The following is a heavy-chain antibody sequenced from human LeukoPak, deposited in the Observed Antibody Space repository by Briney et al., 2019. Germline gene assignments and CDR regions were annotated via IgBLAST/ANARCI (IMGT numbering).Heavy chain of an antibody. V-gene: IGHV4-39*01. CDR2: IYYTGST. D-gene: IGHD3-9*01. CDR1: SGSISSNNYY. J-gene: IGHJ6*03. CDR3: ARVVSYDVLTENFYKYYMDV. Sequence: SETLSLTCTVSSGSISSNNYYWGWIRQPPGKGLEWIGSIYYTGSTFYNPSLKSRVTMSLDALKNQFTLKVTSVTATDTAVYYCARVVSYDVLTENFYKYYMDVWGKGTTVTVSS.